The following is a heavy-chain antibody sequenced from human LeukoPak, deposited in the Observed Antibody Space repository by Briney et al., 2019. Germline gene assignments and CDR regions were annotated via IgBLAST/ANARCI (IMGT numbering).Heavy chain of an antibody. D-gene: IGHD6-13*01. V-gene: IGHV3-23*01. J-gene: IGHJ5*02. CDR2: ISGSGGST. CDR1: GFTFSSYA. CDR3: AMAPYSSSWYGPPSWFDP. Sequence: GGSLRLSCAASGFTFSSYAMSWVRQAPGKGLEWVSAISGSGGSTYYADSVKGRFTISRDISKNTLYLQMNSLRAEDTAVYYCAMAPYSSSWYGPPSWFDPWGQGTLVTVSS.